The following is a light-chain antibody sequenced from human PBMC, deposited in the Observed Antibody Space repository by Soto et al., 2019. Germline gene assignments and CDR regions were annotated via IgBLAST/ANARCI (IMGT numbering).Light chain of an antibody. J-gene: IGLJ1*01. CDR1: SSNIGAGYD. Sequence: SVLTQPPSVSGAPGQRVTISCTGSSSNIGAGYDVHWYQQLPGTAPKLLIYKNSIRPSGVPGRFSGYKSGASASLAITGLQDEDEADYYCQSYDSSLSGYGFGNGPKVTV. CDR3: QSYDSSLSGYG. V-gene: IGLV1-40*01. CDR2: KNS.